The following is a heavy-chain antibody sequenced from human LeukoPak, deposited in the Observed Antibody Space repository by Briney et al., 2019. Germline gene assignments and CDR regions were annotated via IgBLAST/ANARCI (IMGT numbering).Heavy chain of an antibody. CDR3: ASGSGGSKITFGGVIVSFDY. CDR1: GYTFTSYG. Sequence: ASVKVSCKASGYTFTSYGISWVRQAPGQGLEWMGWISAYNGNTNYAQKLQGRVTMTTDTSTSTAYMELRSLRSDDTAVYYCASGSGGSKITFGGVIVSFDYWGQGTLVTVSS. J-gene: IGHJ4*02. D-gene: IGHD3-16*02. V-gene: IGHV1-18*01. CDR2: ISAYNGNT.